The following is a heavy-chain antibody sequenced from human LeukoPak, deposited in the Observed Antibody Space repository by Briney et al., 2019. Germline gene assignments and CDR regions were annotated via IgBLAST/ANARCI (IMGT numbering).Heavy chain of an antibody. CDR3: ARDVNWGSAIFDY. Sequence: GGSLRLSCAASGFTFSSYSMNWVRQAPGKGLEWVSSISSSSSYIYYADSVKGRFTISRDNSKKTLNLQMNSLRAEDTAVYYCARDVNWGSAIFDYWGQGTLVTVSS. CDR1: GFTFSSYS. CDR2: ISSSSSYI. D-gene: IGHD7-27*01. V-gene: IGHV3-21*01. J-gene: IGHJ4*02.